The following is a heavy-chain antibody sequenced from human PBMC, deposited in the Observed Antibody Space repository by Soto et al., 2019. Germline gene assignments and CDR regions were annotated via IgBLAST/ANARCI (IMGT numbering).Heavy chain of an antibody. CDR1: GFTFSSYW. D-gene: IGHD3-3*01. CDR3: ARNYYDFWSGYFLGPDY. V-gene: IGHV3-7*01. CDR2: IKQDGSEK. J-gene: IGHJ4*02. Sequence: GGSLRLSCAASGFTFSSYWMSWVRQAPGKGLEWVANIKQDGSEKYYVDSVKGRFTISVDTSKNQFSLKLSSVTAADTAVYYCARNYYDFWSGYFLGPDYWGQGTLVTVSS.